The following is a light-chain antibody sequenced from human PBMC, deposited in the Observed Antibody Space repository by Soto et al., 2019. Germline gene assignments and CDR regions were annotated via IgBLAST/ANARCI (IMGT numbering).Light chain of an antibody. Sequence: EIVMTQSPATLSVSPGERATLSCRASQSISSNLAWYQQKPGQAPRLLIYRASTRATGIPARFSGSGSETEFTLTISSLQSEDVAVYYCQQYINWPPTYTFGQGTKLEIK. CDR1: QSISSN. CDR2: RAS. CDR3: QQYINWPPTYT. J-gene: IGKJ2*01. V-gene: IGKV3-15*01.